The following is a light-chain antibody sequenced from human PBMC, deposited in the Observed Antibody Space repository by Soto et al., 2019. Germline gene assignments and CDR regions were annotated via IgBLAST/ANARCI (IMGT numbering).Light chain of an antibody. J-gene: IGKJ2*01. V-gene: IGKV1-39*01. CDR2: AAS. CDR3: QQSYSTPRT. CDR1: QSISSS. Sequence: IQMTQSPSSLSASVGDRVTITCRASQSISSSLNWYQQKPGTAPNLLIYAASSLQSGVPSRFSGSGSGTDFTLTISTLQPEDFATYYCQQSYSTPRTFGQGTKLEIK.